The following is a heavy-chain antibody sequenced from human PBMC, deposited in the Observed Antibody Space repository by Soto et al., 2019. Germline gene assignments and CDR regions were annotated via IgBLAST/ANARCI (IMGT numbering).Heavy chain of an antibody. CDR2: ISWNSGSI. D-gene: IGHD6-19*01. Sequence: EVQLVESGGGLVQPGRSLRLSCAASGFTFDDYAMHWVRQAPGKGLEWVSGISWNSGSIGYADSVKGRFTISRNNAKNALYLQMNSLRAEDTALYYCAKDRWQAVAGSFDYWGQGTLVTVSS. J-gene: IGHJ4*02. CDR3: AKDRWQAVAGSFDY. V-gene: IGHV3-9*01. CDR1: GFTFDDYA.